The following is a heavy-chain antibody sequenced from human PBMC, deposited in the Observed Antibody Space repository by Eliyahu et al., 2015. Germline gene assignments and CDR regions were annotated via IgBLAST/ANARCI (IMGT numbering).Heavy chain of an antibody. V-gene: IGHV1-2*02. J-gene: IGHJ5*02. CDR1: GYTFTDXF. CDR3: TRGATIVSTADGWFDP. D-gene: IGHD5/OR15-5a*01. CDR2: INPNSGGG. Sequence: QVQLVQSGAEVKTPXASVKVSCKASGYTFTDXFIHWVRQAPGQGLEWMGWINPNSGGGDYAQNFQGRVTMTTQNSIRTAYMELTRLRSDDTAIYYCTRGATIVSTADGWFDPWGQGTLVTVSS.